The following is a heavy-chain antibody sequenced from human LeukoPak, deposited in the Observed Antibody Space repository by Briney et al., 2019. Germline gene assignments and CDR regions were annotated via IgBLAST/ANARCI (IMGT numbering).Heavy chain of an antibody. CDR1: GYTFSGYY. D-gene: IGHD6-13*01. V-gene: IGHV1-2*02. CDR2: INPNSGGT. Sequence: ASVKVSCKASGYTFSGYYMHWVRQAPGQGLEWVGWINPNSGGTNYAQKFQGRVTMTRDTSISTAYMELSRLRSDDTAVYYCARGYPLSTTAAGTYFQHWGQGTLVTVSS. CDR3: ARGYPLSTTAAGTYFQH. J-gene: IGHJ1*01.